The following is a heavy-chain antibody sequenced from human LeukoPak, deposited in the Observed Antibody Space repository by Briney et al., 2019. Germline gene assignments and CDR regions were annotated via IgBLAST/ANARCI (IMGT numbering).Heavy chain of an antibody. CDR1: GYSFTTFY. CDR3: ARETARDGYWGRRVWYFDL. J-gene: IGHJ2*01. V-gene: IGHV1-2*02. CDR2: INPNSGAT. D-gene: IGHD3-22*01. Sequence: ASVKVSCKASGYSFTTFYLHWVRQTPGQSLEWMGWINPNSGATNYAQKFQGRVTMTRDTSITTGYMELSRLRSDDTAVYYCARETARDGYWGRRVWYFDLWGRGTLVTVSS.